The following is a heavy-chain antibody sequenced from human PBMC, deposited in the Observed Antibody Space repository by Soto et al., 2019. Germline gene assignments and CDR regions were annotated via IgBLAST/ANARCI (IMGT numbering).Heavy chain of an antibody. J-gene: IGHJ4*02. D-gene: IGHD3-3*02. CDR2: ISYDGSNK. CDR3: ARSPFLECN. CDR1: GFTFISYG. V-gene: IGHV3-30*03. Sequence: GGSLRLSCAASGFTFISYGMHWVRQAPGKGLEWVAVISYDGSNKYYADSVKGRFTISRDNAKNSLFLQMNSLRVEDTASYYCARSPFLECNWAQGTLVTVSS.